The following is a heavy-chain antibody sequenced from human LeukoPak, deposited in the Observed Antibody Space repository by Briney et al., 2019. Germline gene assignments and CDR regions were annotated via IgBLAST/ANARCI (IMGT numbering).Heavy chain of an antibody. CDR2: VTHHGGT. V-gene: IGHV4-34*01. Sequence: SETLSLTCAVYGGSLSNYYLSWVRQAPGKGLEWIGEVTHHGGTNYNPSLKSRVTISVDTSKNQFSLKLRSVAAADTAVYYCAPIFGDYSDFDSWGQGTLVTVSS. CDR3: APIFGDYSDFDS. J-gene: IGHJ4*02. D-gene: IGHD4-17*01. CDR1: GGSLSNYY.